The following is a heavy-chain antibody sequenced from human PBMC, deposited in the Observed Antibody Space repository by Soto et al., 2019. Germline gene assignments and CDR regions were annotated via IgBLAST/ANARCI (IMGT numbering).Heavy chain of an antibody. V-gene: IGHV4-30-4*08. CDR3: VRDLSYGYTGSV. Sequence: PSETLSLTCSVSGAVVTSGENYWSWVRQPPGKGLEWLGYIYDSGVTSYTPALRSRVTLSLDRPNNQVSLKLRSVTAADTAVYFCVRDLSYGYTGSVWGHGTLVTVSS. CDR1: GAVVTSGENY. J-gene: IGHJ3*01. D-gene: IGHD5-18*01. CDR2: IYDSGVT.